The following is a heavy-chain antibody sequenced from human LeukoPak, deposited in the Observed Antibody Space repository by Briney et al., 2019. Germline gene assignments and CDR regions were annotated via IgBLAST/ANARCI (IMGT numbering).Heavy chain of an antibody. CDR3: ARGSWIQLWFIDY. J-gene: IGHJ4*02. CDR1: GFTFSSYA. CDR2: ISYDGSNK. Sequence: GGSLRLSCAASGFTFSSYAMHWVHQAPGKGLEWVAVISYDGSNKYYADSVKGRFTISRDNSKNTLYLQMNSLRAEDTAVYYCARGSWIQLWFIDYWGQGTLVTVSS. D-gene: IGHD5-18*01. V-gene: IGHV3-30-3*01.